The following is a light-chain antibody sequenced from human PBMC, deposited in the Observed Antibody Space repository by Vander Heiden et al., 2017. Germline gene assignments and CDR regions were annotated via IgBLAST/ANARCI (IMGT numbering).Light chain of an antibody. Sequence: TQSPGTLSLSPGERATLSCRASQSVSSSYLAWYQQKPGQAPRLLIYGASSRATGIPDSFSGSGSGTDLTLTISRLEPEDFAVYYCQQYGSSYTFGQGTKLEIK. CDR3: QQYGSSYT. CDR1: QSVSSSY. CDR2: GAS. V-gene: IGKV3-20*01. J-gene: IGKJ2*01.